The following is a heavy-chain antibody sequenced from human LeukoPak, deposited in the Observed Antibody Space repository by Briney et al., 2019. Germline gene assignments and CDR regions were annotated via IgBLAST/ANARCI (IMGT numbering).Heavy chain of an antibody. V-gene: IGHV4-4*07. CDR1: GGSITSYY. D-gene: IGHD2-15*01. CDR3: ARVAWGYCSGGSCSDGPFDY. J-gene: IGHJ4*02. CDR2: IYSSGST. Sequence: SETLSLTCTVSGGSITSYYWSWIRQPAGRGLEWIGRIYSSGSTNYNPSLLSRITMSVDTSKNHFSLKLTSVTAADTAVYYCARVAWGYCSGGSCSDGPFDYWGQGTLVTVSS.